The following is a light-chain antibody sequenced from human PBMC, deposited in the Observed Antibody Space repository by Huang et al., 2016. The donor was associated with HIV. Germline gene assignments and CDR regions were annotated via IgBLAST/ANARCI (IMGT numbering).Light chain of an antibody. CDR1: QSVFSTSTSKDY. V-gene: IGKV4-1*01. J-gene: IGKJ1*01. CDR3: LQYYRSPQT. Sequence: DIVMTQSPDSLAVSLGERATLTCRSSQSVFSTSTSKDYLGWFQQKPGQPPKVLLFWASTREAGVPDRFSGSWSGTHFTLTIDNLEAEDAAIYYCLQYYRSPQTFGQGTRVEVK. CDR2: WAS.